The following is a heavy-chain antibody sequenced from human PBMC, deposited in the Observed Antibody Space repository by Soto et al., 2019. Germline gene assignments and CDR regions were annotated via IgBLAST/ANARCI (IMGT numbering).Heavy chain of an antibody. CDR1: GFTFSRYW. Sequence: EVQLVESGGGLVQPGGSLRLSCAASGFTFSRYWMHWVRQPPGKGLVWVSRTNGDGSSTNYADSVKGRFTISRDNAKNTLYLQMNSLRAEGTAVYYCARDDNPDYWGQGTLVTVSS. CDR2: TNGDGSST. V-gene: IGHV3-74*01. J-gene: IGHJ4*02. D-gene: IGHD1-20*01. CDR3: ARDDNPDY.